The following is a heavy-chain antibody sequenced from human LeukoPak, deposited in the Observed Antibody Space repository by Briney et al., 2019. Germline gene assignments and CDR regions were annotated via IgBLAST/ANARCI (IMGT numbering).Heavy chain of an antibody. Sequence: PSETLSLTCAVYGGSSSGYYWSWIRQPPGKGLEWIGEINHSGSTNYNPSLKSRVTISVDTSKNQFSLKLSSVTAADTAVYYCARGHYSSSWYGGFDYWGQGTLVTVSS. D-gene: IGHD6-13*01. CDR1: GGSSSGYY. J-gene: IGHJ4*02. V-gene: IGHV4-34*01. CDR3: ARGHYSSSWYGGFDY. CDR2: INHSGST.